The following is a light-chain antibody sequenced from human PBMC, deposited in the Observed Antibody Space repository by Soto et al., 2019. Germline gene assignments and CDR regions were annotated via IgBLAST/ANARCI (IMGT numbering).Light chain of an antibody. CDR2: GAS. V-gene: IGKV3-20*01. Sequence: EIVLTQSPGTLSLSPGERATLSCRASQSVSSSYLAWYQQKPGQAPRLLIYGASSRGTGIPDRFSGSGSGTDFTLTISRLEPDDFAVYYCQQYGSAPYTCGRGPELEIK. CDR1: QSVSSSY. CDR3: QQYGSAPYT. J-gene: IGKJ2*01.